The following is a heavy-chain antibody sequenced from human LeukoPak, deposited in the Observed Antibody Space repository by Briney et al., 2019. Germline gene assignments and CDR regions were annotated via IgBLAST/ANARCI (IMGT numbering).Heavy chain of an antibody. V-gene: IGHV4-59*07. CDR1: GGSISSYY. Sequence: SDTLSLTCTVSGGSISSYYWSWIRQPPGKGLEWIGYIYYSGSTNYNPSLKSRVTISVDTSKNQFSLKLSSVTAADTAVYYCARGQRDFDYWGQGTLVTVSS. CDR3: ARGQRDFDY. CDR2: IYYSGST. J-gene: IGHJ4*02.